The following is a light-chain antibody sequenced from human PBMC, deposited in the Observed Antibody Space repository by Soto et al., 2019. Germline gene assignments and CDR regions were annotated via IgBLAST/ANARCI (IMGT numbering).Light chain of an antibody. Sequence: EIVLTQSPATLSLSPGERATLSCRASQSVSSYLAWYQQKPGQAPSLLIYDASNRATGLPARFSGSGSGTDFTLTISSLEPEDFSVYYCQQRSNWPPITFGQGTRLEIK. CDR1: QSVSSY. V-gene: IGKV3-11*01. CDR2: DAS. CDR3: QQRSNWPPIT. J-gene: IGKJ5*01.